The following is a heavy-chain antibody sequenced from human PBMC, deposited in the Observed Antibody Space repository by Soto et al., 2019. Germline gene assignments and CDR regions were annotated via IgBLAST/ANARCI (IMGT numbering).Heavy chain of an antibody. CDR2: ITSSSSYI. J-gene: IGHJ4*02. CDR3: ARARSTDSRTDY. CDR1: GFTFSLYS. D-gene: IGHD3-22*01. V-gene: IGHV3-21*01. Sequence: SGGSLRLSCAASGFTFSLYSMIWVRQAPGKGLEWVASITSSSSYIYYEDSLKGRFTISRDNAKNSLFLQLDSLRAEATAVYFCARARSTDSRTDYWGQGTLVTVSS.